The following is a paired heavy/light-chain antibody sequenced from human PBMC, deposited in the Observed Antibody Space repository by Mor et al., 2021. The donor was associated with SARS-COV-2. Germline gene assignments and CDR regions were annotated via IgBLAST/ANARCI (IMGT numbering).Heavy chain of an antibody. D-gene: IGHD3-9*01. Sequence: EVQLVESGGGLVQPGGSLRLSCAASGFSFSSYWMHWVRQAPEKGLVWVSRINSDGSTTSYADSVKGRFTISRDNAKNTLYLQMNSLRAEDTAVYYCARADILTGYYRFDYWGQGTLVTVSS. CDR1: GFSFSSYW. V-gene: IGHV3-74*01. J-gene: IGHJ4*02. CDR3: ARADILTGYYRFDY. CDR2: INSDGSTT.
Light chain of an antibody. Sequence: EIVLTQSPATLSLSPGERVTLSCRASQSVSSYLAWYQQKPGQAPRLLIYDASNRATGIPARFSGSGSGTDFTLTISSLEPEDFAVYYCQQRSNWPPTFGQGTRLEIK. J-gene: IGKJ5*01. V-gene: IGKV3-11*01. CDR2: DAS. CDR1: QSVSSY. CDR3: QQRSNWPPT.